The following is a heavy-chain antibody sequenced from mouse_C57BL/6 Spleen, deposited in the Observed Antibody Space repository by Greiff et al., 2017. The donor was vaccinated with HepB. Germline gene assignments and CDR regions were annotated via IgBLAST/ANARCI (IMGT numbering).Heavy chain of an antibody. Sequence: EVKLVESGGGLVQPGGSMKLSCVASGFTFSNYWMNWVRQSPEKGLEWVAQIRLKSDNYATHYAESVKGRFTISRDDSKSSVYLQMNNLRAEDTGIYYCTRYYSKGYWGQGTTLTVSS. CDR1: GFTFSNYW. CDR3: TRYYSKGY. CDR2: IRLKSDNYAT. D-gene: IGHD2-5*01. V-gene: IGHV6-3*01. J-gene: IGHJ2*01.